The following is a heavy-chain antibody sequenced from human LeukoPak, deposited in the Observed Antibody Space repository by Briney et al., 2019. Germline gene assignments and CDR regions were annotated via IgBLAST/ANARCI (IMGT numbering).Heavy chain of an antibody. Sequence: GASVRVSFTASGYTFTVYYMHWVRQAPGQGLEWMGWINPNSGGTNYAQKFQRRVTMTKDTSISTAYMELSRLRSDDTAVYYCASLSTEVDYFDYWGQGTLVTVSS. J-gene: IGHJ4*02. CDR3: ASLSTEVDYFDY. CDR1: GYTFTVYY. V-gene: IGHV1-2*02. D-gene: IGHD4-11*01. CDR2: INPNSGGT.